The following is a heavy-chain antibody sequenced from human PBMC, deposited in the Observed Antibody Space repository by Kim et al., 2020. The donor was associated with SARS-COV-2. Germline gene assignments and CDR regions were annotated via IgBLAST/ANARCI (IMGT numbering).Heavy chain of an antibody. CDR2: IYYSGST. Sequence: SETLSLTCTVSGGSISSYYWSWIRQPPGKGLEWIGYIYYSGSTNYNPSLKSRVTISVDTSKNQFSLKLSSVTAADTAVYYCASLYSSGWYGRAFDIWGQGTMVTVSS. V-gene: IGHV4-59*13. CDR1: GGSISSYY. CDR3: ASLYSSGWYGRAFDI. J-gene: IGHJ3*02. D-gene: IGHD6-19*01.